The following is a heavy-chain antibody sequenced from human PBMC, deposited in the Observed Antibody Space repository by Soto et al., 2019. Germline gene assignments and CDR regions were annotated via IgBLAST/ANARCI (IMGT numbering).Heavy chain of an antibody. J-gene: IGHJ6*02. Sequence: QVQLVQSGAEVKKPGASVKVSCKASGYTFTSYYMHWVRQAPGQGLEWMGIINPSGGSTSYAQKFQCRVTMTRDTSTSTVYMELSSLRSEDTAVYYCARSYYTTSEPDYDYGMDVWGQGTTVTVSS. V-gene: IGHV1-46*01. CDR2: INPSGGST. CDR3: ARSYYTTSEPDYDYGMDV. D-gene: IGHD3-3*01. CDR1: GYTFTSYY.